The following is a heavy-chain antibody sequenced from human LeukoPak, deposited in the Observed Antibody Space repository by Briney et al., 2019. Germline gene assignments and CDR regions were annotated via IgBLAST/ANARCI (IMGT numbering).Heavy chain of an antibody. CDR3: ASTVADNYYYYGMDV. J-gene: IGHJ6*02. D-gene: IGHD6-19*01. Sequence: SETLSLTCTVSGGSISSYYWSWIRQPPGKGLEWIGYIYYSGSTNYNPSLKSRVTISVDTSKNQFSLKLSSVTAADTAVYYCASTVADNYYYYGMDVWGQGTTVTVSS. CDR1: GGSISSYY. CDR2: IYYSGST. V-gene: IGHV4-59*01.